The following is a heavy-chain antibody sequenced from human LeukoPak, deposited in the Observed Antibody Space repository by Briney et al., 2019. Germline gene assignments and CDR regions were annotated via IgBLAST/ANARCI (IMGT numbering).Heavy chain of an antibody. CDR3: ARDPYYYDSSGYPYGMDV. Sequence: SVKVSCKASGGTFSSYTISWVRQAPGQGLEWMGGIIPIFGTANYAQKFQGRVTITADESTSTAYMELSSLRSEDTAVYYCARDPYYYDSSGYPYGMDVWGQGTTVTVSS. CDR1: GGTFSSYT. J-gene: IGHJ6*02. D-gene: IGHD3-22*01. CDR2: IIPIFGTA. V-gene: IGHV1-69*13.